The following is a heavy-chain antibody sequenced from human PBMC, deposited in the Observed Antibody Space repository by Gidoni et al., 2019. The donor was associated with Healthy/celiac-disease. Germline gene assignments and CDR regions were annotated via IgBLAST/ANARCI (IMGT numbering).Heavy chain of an antibody. D-gene: IGHD2-8*02. CDR3: AKADTGGDYFDY. J-gene: IGHJ4*02. V-gene: IGHV3-21*01. CDR1: GFTFSSYS. CDR2: ISSSSSYI. Sequence: EVQLVESGGGLVKPGGSLRLSCAASGFTFSSYSMNWVRQAPGKGLECVSSISSSSSYIYYADSVKGRFTISRDNTKNSLYLQMNSLRAEDTAVYYCAKADTGGDYFDYWGQGTLVTVSS.